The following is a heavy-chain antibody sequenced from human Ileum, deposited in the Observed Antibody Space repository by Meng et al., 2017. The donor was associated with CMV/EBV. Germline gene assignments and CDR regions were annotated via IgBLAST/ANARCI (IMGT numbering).Heavy chain of an antibody. CDR2: MNSNSGNT. V-gene: IGHV1-8*01. D-gene: IGHD3-3*01. CDR1: VSTFINHA. Sequence: SVSTFINHALKWFRQATGQGLEWMGWMNSNSGNTGYAQKFQGRVTMTRDTSITTAYMELSDLRSEDAAVYYCARGSGSGGRDWFDPWGQGTLVTVSS. CDR3: ARGSGSGGRDWFDP. J-gene: IGHJ5*02.